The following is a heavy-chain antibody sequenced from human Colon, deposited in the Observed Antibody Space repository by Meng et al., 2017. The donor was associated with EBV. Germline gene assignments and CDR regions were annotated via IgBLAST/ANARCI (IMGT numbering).Heavy chain of an antibody. V-gene: IGHV4-4*02. D-gene: IGHD2-21*01. CDR3: ARVWQSLTAFFDS. Sequence: GHVQEPGPGLVKPAGTLSLTCAVSGGSISSSHWWTWVRQPPGKGLEWIGEVYHTGSTKYNPSLKSRLTISVDKSKNQFSLNLTSVTAADTAVYYCARVWQSLTAFFDSWGQGTLVTVSS. CDR2: VYHTGST. CDR1: GGSISSSHW. J-gene: IGHJ4*02.